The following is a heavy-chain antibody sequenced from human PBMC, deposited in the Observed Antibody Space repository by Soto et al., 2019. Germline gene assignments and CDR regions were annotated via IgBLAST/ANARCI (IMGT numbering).Heavy chain of an antibody. V-gene: IGHV4-34*01. CDR3: ARVRSIRRRMLYDYYGMDV. Sequence: PSETLSLTCAVYGGSFSGYYWSWVRQPPGKGLEWIGEINHSGSTNYNPSLKSRVTISVDTSKNQFSLKLSSVTPEDTAVYYCARVRSIRRRMLYDYYGMDVWGQGTTVT. CDR1: GGSFSGYY. J-gene: IGHJ6*02. CDR2: INHSGST. D-gene: IGHD2-8*01.